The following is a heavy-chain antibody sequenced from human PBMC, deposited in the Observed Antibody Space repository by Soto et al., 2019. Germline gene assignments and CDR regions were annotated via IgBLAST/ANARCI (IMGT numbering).Heavy chain of an antibody. CDR1: GGSIRSGGYY. Sequence: QVQLQESGPGLVKPSQTLSLTCTVSGGSIRSGGYYWSWIRQPPGKGLEWIGYVYYSGRTYFNPSLKSRVTISVDTSKNQFSLKLSSVTAEDTAVYYCARGVGNDYSDYYFDYWGQGTLVTVSS. CDR2: VYYSGRT. D-gene: IGHD4-17*01. CDR3: ARGVGNDYSDYYFDY. J-gene: IGHJ4*02. V-gene: IGHV4-31*03.